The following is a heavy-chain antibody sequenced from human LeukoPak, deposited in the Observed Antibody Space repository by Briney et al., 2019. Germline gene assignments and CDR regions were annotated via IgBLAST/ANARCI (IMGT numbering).Heavy chain of an antibody. J-gene: IGHJ4*02. CDR1: GYSISGGYY. CDR3: ARDMYYYDSSGWPLDY. CDR2: IYHSGST. Sequence: PSETLSLTCTVSGYSISGGYYWGWIRPPPGKGLEWIGSIYHSGSTYYNPSLKSRVTISVDTSKNQFSLKLSSVTAADTAVYYCARDMYYYDSSGWPLDYWGQGTLVTVSS. D-gene: IGHD3-22*01. V-gene: IGHV4-38-2*02.